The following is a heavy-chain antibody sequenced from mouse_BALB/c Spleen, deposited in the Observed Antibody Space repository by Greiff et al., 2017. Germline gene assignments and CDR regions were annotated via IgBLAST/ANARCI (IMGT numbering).Heavy chain of an antibody. V-gene: IGHV2-2*02. D-gene: IGHD2-14*01. CDR3: AKAYYRYDDYYAMDY. Sequence: QVQLQQSGPGLVQPSQSLSITCTVSGFSLTSYGVHWVRQSPGKGLEWLGVIWSGGSTDYNAAFISRLSISKDNSKSQVFFKMNSLQANDTAIYYCAKAYYRYDDYYAMDYWGQGTSVTVSS. J-gene: IGHJ4*01. CDR2: IWSGGST. CDR1: GFSLTSYG.